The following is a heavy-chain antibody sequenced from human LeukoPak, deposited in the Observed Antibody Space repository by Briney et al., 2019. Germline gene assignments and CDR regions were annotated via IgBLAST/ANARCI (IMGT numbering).Heavy chain of an antibody. Sequence: GGPLRLSCAASGFTFSSYGMHWVRQAPGKGLEWVAFIRYDGSNKYYADSVKGRFTISRDKSKNTLYLQMNSLRAEDTAVYYCAKDPTAGFWSGYYFDYWGQGTLVTVSS. CDR1: GFTFSSYG. D-gene: IGHD3-3*01. CDR3: AKDPTAGFWSGYYFDY. J-gene: IGHJ4*02. V-gene: IGHV3-30*02. CDR2: IRYDGSNK.